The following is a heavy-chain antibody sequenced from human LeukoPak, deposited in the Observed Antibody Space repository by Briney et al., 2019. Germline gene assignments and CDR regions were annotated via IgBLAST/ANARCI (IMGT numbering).Heavy chain of an antibody. Sequence: GSLRLSCEASGSSFGDYNMHWVRQAPGKGLEWVSLISRNGAATKYADSVRGRFTVSRDNSKSSLYLQMNSLRAGDTAVYYCARERDDYDDPGPLDYWGQGTLVTVSS. CDR1: GSSFGDYN. V-gene: IGHV3-43*01. CDR3: ARERDDYDDPGPLDY. J-gene: IGHJ4*02. CDR2: ISRNGAAT. D-gene: IGHD4-17*01.